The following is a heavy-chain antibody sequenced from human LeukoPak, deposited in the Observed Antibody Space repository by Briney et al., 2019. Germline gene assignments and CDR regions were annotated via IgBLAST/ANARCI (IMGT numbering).Heavy chain of an antibody. CDR3: ARQMYYDFWSGYYNYFDY. Sequence: SETLSLTCTVSGGSISSSSYYWGWIRQPPGKGLEWIGSIYYSGSTYYNPSLKSRVTISVDTFKNQFSLKLSSVTAADTAVYYCARQMYYDFWSGYYNYFDYWGQGTLVTVSS. J-gene: IGHJ4*02. V-gene: IGHV4-39*01. D-gene: IGHD3-3*01. CDR2: IYYSGST. CDR1: GGSISSSSYY.